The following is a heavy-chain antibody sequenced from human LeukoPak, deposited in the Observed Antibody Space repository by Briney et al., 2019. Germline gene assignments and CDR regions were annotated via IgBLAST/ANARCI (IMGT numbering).Heavy chain of an antibody. CDR1: GGSFSFYY. J-gene: IGHJ5*02. CDR2: ISQSGST. CDR3: ASMSQYYNWFDP. D-gene: IGHD2/OR15-2a*01. V-gene: IGHV4-34*01. Sequence: SETLSLTCGVSGGSFSFYYWSWIRQPPGKGLEWIGEISQSGSTNYNPSLKSRVNISLDTSENQFSLKLSSVTAADTAVYYCASMSQYYNWFDPWGQGTLVTVSS.